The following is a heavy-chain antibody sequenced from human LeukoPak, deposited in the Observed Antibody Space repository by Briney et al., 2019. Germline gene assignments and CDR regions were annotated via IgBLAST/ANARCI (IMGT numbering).Heavy chain of an antibody. CDR3: ATTYYDFWSGYYMMAY. CDR1: GFTVSSNY. CDR2: VSSSSSTI. J-gene: IGHJ4*02. Sequence: GGSLRLSCAASGFTVSSNYMSWVRQAPGKGLEWVSYVSSSSSTIYYADSVKGRFTISRDNAKNSLYLQMNSLRDEDTAVYYCATTYYDFWSGYYMMAYWGQGTLVTVSS. V-gene: IGHV3-48*02. D-gene: IGHD3-3*01.